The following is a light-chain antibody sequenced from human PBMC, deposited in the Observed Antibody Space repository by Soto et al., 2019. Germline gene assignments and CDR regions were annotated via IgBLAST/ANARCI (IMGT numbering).Light chain of an antibody. J-gene: IGKJ3*01. CDR3: QQYGSSPPVT. Sequence: EIVLTQSPGTLSLSPGERATLSCRASQSVTGSYLAWYQQKPGQAPRLLIYGASSRASGIPARFSGSGSGTDFTLTISRLEPADFAVYYCQQYGSSPPVTFGPGTKVDIK. V-gene: IGKV3-20*01. CDR2: GAS. CDR1: QSVTGSY.